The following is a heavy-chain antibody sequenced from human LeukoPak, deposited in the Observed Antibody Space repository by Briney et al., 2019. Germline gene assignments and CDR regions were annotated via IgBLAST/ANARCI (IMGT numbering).Heavy chain of an antibody. Sequence: GASVKVSCKASGYTFTRYYMHRVRQAPGQGLEWMGIINPSGGTTDYAQKFHGRITVTRDTSTSTVYMELTSLTSEDTAVYYCARDALSYDYSWGSYGHLGIDPWGQGTLVTVSS. CDR3: ARDALSYDYSWGSYGHLGIDP. CDR2: INPSGGTT. CDR1: GYTFTRYY. J-gene: IGHJ5*02. D-gene: IGHD3-16*01. V-gene: IGHV1-46*01.